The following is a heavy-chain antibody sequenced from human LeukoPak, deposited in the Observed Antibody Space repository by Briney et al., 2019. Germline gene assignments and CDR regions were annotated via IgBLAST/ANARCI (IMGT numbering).Heavy chain of an antibody. CDR2: ISTYNDNT. V-gene: IGHV1-18*01. J-gene: IGHJ4*02. D-gene: IGHD2-8*01. CDR1: GYTFTSYG. Sequence: ASVKVSCTASGYTFTSYGISWVRQAPGQGLEWMGWISTYNDNTNYAQKLQGRVTMTTDTSTNTVYMELRSLRSDDTAVYYCARDPCPNGVCYVDYWGQGNLVTVSS. CDR3: ARDPCPNGVCYVDY.